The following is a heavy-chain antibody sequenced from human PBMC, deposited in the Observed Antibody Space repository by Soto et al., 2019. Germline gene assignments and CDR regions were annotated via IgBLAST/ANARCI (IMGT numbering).Heavy chain of an antibody. CDR3: ARVIGGYRTGNYYYYGMDV. V-gene: IGHV3-21*01. CDR1: GFTFSSYT. J-gene: IGHJ6*02. Sequence: GGSLRLSCAVSGFTFSSYTMNWIRQTPGKGLEWVSSISRDSDYKHYADSLKGRFTISRDNAQSSLYLQINSLRADDTAVYYCARVIGGYRTGNYYYYGMDVWGQGTTVTV. CDR2: ISRDSDYK. D-gene: IGHD1-26*01.